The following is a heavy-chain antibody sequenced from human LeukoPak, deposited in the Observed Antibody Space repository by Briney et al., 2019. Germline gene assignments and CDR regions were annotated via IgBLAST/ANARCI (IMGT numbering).Heavy chain of an antibody. CDR3: APRGSGYVGHWFDP. CDR2: IYYSGST. CDR1: GGSTSSSSYY. Sequence: KPSETLSLTCTVSGGSTSSSSYYWGWIRQPPGKGLEWIGSIYYSGSTYYNPSLKSRVTISVDTSKNQFSLKRSSVTAADTAVYYCAPRGSGYVGHWFDPWGQGTLVTVSS. V-gene: IGHV4-39*01. J-gene: IGHJ5*02. D-gene: IGHD5-12*01.